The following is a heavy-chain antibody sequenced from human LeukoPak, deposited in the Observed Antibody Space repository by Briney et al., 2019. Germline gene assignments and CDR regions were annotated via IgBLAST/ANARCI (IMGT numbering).Heavy chain of an antibody. CDR3: AKDPRGGMITFGGVIVDY. CDR2: IRYDGSNK. Sequence: GGSLRLSCAASGFTFSSYGMHWVRQAPGKGLEWVAFIRYDGSNKYYADSAKGRFTISRDNSKNTLYLQMNSLRAEDTAVYYCAKDPRGGMITFGGVIVDYWGQGTLVTVSS. V-gene: IGHV3-30*02. J-gene: IGHJ4*02. D-gene: IGHD3-16*02. CDR1: GFTFSSYG.